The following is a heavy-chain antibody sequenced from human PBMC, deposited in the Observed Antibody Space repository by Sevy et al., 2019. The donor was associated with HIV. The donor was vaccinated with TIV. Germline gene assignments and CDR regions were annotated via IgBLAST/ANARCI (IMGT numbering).Heavy chain of an antibody. CDR3: VSLFLSYRSGWSYFDY. Sequence: GGSLRLSCAISGFTVNDKYIIWVRQAPGKGLEWVSVIFSSGSTYYADSAKGRFTISRDNSKNTVYLQMNSLRAEDTAVYYCVSLFLSYRSGWSYFDYWGQGTLVTVSS. V-gene: IGHV3-66*02. CDR2: IFSSGST. CDR1: GFTVNDKY. J-gene: IGHJ4*02. D-gene: IGHD6-19*01.